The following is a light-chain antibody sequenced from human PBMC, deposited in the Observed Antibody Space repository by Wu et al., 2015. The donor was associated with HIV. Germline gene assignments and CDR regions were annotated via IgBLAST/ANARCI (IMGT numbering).Light chain of an antibody. Sequence: EIVMTQSPATLSVFPGERATLSCRASQSIGSDLAWYQQKPGQAPRLLIYGASTRDTNIPARFSGSGSGTDFTLTISRLEPEDVAVYYCQHYGSSPTMYTFGQG. J-gene: IGKJ2*01. CDR1: QSIGSD. CDR3: QHYGSSPTMYT. CDR2: GAS. V-gene: IGKV3-15*01.